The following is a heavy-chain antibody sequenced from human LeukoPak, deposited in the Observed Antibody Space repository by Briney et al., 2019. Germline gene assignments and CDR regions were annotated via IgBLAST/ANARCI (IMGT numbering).Heavy chain of an antibody. D-gene: IGHD3-16*02. CDR1: GFTFSSYA. V-gene: IGHV3-21*01. CDR2: ISSSSSYI. CDR3: TRDPGAVNVWGSYRYTHTWYFDL. Sequence: GGSLRLSCAASGFTFSSYAMHWVRQAPGKGLEWVSSISSSSSYIYYADSVKGRFTISRDNAKNSLYLQMNSLRAEDTAVYYCTRDPGAVNVWGSYRYTHTWYFDLWGRGTLVTVSS. J-gene: IGHJ2*01.